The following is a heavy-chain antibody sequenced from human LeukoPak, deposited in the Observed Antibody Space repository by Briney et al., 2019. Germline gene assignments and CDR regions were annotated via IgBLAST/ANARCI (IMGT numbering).Heavy chain of an antibody. CDR3: ARGDSSHDY. Sequence: PGGSLRLSCAASGFTFSNYWMHWVRQAPGKGLMWVSHINSDGSTTNYADSVKGRFSVSRDNAKNTLYLQMNSLRAEDTAVYYCARGDSSHDYWGQGTLVTVSS. J-gene: IGHJ4*02. CDR2: INSDGSTT. V-gene: IGHV3-74*01. D-gene: IGHD2-21*02. CDR1: GFTFSNYW.